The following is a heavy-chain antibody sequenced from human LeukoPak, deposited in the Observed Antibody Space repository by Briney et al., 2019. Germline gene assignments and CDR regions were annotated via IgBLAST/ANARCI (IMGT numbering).Heavy chain of an antibody. CDR1: GYSFTSYW. V-gene: IGHV5-51*01. CDR3: ARPAYYGSGPDAFDI. J-gene: IGHJ3*02. Sequence: GESLKISCKGSGYSFTSYWIGWVRQMPGKGLEWMGIIYPGDSDTRYSASFQGQVTISADKSISTAYLQWSSLKASDTAMYYCARPAYYGSGPDAFDIWGQGTMVTVSS. D-gene: IGHD3-10*01. CDR2: IYPGDSDT.